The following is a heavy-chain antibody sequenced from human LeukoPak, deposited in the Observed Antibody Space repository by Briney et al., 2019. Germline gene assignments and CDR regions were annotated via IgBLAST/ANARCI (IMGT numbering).Heavy chain of an antibody. CDR2: ISTYNGDT. Sequence: ASVKVSCKTSGYSFTRYAIMWVRQAPGQGLEWMGWISTYNGDTNYAQQLQGRVTMTTDTSTSTAYMELRSLTSDDTAVYYCARDPSNTSGRNPYSDYWGQGTLVTVSS. J-gene: IGHJ4*02. D-gene: IGHD6-19*01. CDR3: ARDPSNTSGRNPYSDY. CDR1: GYSFTRYA. V-gene: IGHV1-18*01.